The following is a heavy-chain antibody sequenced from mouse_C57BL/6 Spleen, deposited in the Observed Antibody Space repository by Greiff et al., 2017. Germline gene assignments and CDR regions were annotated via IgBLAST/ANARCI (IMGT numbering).Heavy chain of an antibody. CDR3: AHYYGSSYGWYFDV. CDR1: GYTFTDYN. Sequence: VQLQQSGPELVKPGASVKMSCKASGYTFTDYNMHWVKQSHGKSLEWIGYINPNNGGTSYNQKFKGKATLTVNKSSSTAYMELRSLTSEDSAVYYCAHYYGSSYGWYFDVWGTGTTVTVSS. V-gene: IGHV1-22*01. CDR2: INPNNGGT. J-gene: IGHJ1*03. D-gene: IGHD1-1*01.